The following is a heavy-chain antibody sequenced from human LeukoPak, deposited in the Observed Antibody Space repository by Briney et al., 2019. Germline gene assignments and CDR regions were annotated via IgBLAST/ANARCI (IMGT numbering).Heavy chain of an antibody. CDR2: INPNSGGT. D-gene: IGHD3-16*01. V-gene: IGHV1-2*06. Sequence: WASVKVSCKASGYTFTGYYMHWVRQAPGQGLEWVGRINPNSGGTNYAQKFQGRVTMTRDTSISTAYMELSRLRSDDTAVYYCARDRRALQGGYWGQGTLVTVSS. CDR3: ARDRRALQGGY. J-gene: IGHJ4*02. CDR1: GYTFTGYY.